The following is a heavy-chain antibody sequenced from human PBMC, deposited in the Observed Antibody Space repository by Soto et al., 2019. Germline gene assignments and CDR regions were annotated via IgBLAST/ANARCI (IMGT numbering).Heavy chain of an antibody. Sequence: HPGGSLRLSCAASGFTFRNYAMSWVRQAPGKGLEWVSTVSVNGGSTYYADSVKGRFTISRDNSNNTLYLQMNSLRAEDTAVYYCARVTLHSMFDPWGQGTLVTAPQ. J-gene: IGHJ5*02. V-gene: IGHV3-23*01. CDR2: VSVNGGST. CDR1: GFTFRNYA. CDR3: ARVTLHSMFDP.